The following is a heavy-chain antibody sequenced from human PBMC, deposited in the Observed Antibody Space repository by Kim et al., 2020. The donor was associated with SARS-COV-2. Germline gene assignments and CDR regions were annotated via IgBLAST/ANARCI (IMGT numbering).Heavy chain of an antibody. J-gene: IGHJ3*02. CDR1: GGSFSDYY. V-gene: IGHV4-34*01. CDR3: ARRVRGVNDAFDI. D-gene: IGHD3-10*01. Sequence: SETLSLTCTVYGGSFSDYYWSWIRQPPGKGLEWIDEINHSGSTNYNPSLKSRVTISVDTSKNQFSLKLSSVTAAVTAVYYCARRVRGVNDAFDIWGQGTMVTVSS. CDR2: INHSGST.